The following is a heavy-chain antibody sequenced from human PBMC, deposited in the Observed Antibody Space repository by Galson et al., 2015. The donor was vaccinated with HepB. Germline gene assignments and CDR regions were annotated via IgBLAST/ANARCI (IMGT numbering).Heavy chain of an antibody. J-gene: IGHJ4*02. CDR1: GYTFPNYA. CDR3: ARWIGLLGGDGINYSDY. D-gene: IGHD5-24*01. Sequence: SVKASCKASGYTFPNYAMHWVRQAPGQGLEWMGWINAGNGNRKYSENFQGRVTFTRDTSASTAYMELSSLKSEDTAVYFCARWIGLLGGDGINYSDYWGQGTLVTVSS. V-gene: IGHV1-3*01. CDR2: INAGNGNR.